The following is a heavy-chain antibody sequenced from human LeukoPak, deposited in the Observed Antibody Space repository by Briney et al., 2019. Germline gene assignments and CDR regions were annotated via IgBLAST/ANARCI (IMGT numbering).Heavy chain of an antibody. D-gene: IGHD2-21*02. CDR1: GFTFSAYS. J-gene: IGHJ3*01. CDR3: ARVGDNNAFDV. Sequence: GGSLRLSCAASGFTFSAYSMHWVRQAPGKGPEFVSAIDDNAYTPFYADSVQGRCSISRDNSKSTLYLQLGSLRAEDTAVYFCARVGDNNAFDVWGQGTSVTVSS. V-gene: IGHV3-64*02. CDR2: IDDNAYTP.